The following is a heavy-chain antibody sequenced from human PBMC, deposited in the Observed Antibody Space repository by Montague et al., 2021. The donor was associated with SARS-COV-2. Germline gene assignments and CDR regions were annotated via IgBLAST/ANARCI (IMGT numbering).Heavy chain of an antibody. Sequence: SETLSLTCAVSGGSISSSNWCSWVRQPPGKGLEWIGEIYHSGSTNYNPSLKSRVTISVDKSKNQFSLTLASATAADTAMYHCARLAPERHCSVANCSPHWGQGILVTVSS. CDR3: ARLAPERHCSVANCSPH. J-gene: IGHJ4*02. CDR2: IYHSGST. CDR1: GGSISSSNW. V-gene: IGHV4-4*02. D-gene: IGHD2-2*01.